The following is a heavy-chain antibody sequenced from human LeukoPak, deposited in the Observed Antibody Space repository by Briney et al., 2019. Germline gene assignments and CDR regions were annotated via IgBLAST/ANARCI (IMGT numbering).Heavy chain of an antibody. CDR3: ARDTEVRGVINYFDY. J-gene: IGHJ4*02. CDR1: GFTFSSYG. Sequence: GGSLRLSCAASGFTFSSYGMHWVRQAPGKGLEWVAVIWYDGSNKYYADSVKGRFTISRDNSKNTLYLQMNSLRAEDTAVYYCARDTEVRGVINYFDYWGQGTLVTVSS. D-gene: IGHD3-10*01. V-gene: IGHV3-33*01. CDR2: IWYDGSNK.